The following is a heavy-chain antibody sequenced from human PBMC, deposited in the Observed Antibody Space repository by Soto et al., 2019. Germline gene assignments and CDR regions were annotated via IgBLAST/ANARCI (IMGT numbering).Heavy chain of an antibody. Sequence: QVQLVQSGAEVKKPGSSVKVSCKASGGTFSSYTISWVRQAPGQGLEWMGRIIPILGIANYAQKFQGRVTITADKSTSTAYMELSSLRSEDSAVYYCARDIAETTFFFDYWGQGTLVTVSS. D-gene: IGHD1-1*01. V-gene: IGHV1-69*08. CDR2: IIPILGIA. J-gene: IGHJ4*02. CDR3: ARDIAETTFFFDY. CDR1: GGTFSSYT.